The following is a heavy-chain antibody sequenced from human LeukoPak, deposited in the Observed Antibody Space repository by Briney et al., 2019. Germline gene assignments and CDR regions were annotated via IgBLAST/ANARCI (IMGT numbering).Heavy chain of an antibody. V-gene: IGHV4-34*01. CDR3: AVKGAPLTYFDY. J-gene: IGHJ4*02. CDR1: GGSFSGYY. CDR2: INHSGST. D-gene: IGHD1-26*01. Sequence: SETLSLTCAVYGGSFSGYYWSWLRQPPGKGLEWIGEINHSGSTNYNPSLKSRVTISVDTSKNQFSLKLSPVTAADTAVYYCAVKGAPLTYFDYWGQGTLVTVSS.